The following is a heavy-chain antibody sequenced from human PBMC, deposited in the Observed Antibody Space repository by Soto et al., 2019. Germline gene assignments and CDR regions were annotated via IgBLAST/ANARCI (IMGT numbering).Heavy chain of an antibody. J-gene: IGHJ4*02. CDR1: GFIVRSHF. V-gene: IGHV3-53*01. Sequence: HPGGSLRLSCAASGFIVRSHFMSWVRQAPGKGLEWVSLLYSGGSTFYADPVKGRFTISRDNSKNTLYLQMNSLTVDDTAVYYCARQMTGADWDYFDYWGQGALVTVSS. CDR2: LYSGGST. D-gene: IGHD3-9*01. CDR3: ARQMTGADWDYFDY.